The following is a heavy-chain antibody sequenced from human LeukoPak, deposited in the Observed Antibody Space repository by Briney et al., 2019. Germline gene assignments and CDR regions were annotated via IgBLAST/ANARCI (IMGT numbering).Heavy chain of an antibody. Sequence: GGSLRLSCAASGFTFSNYMMHWVRQAPGKGLVWVSRIKSDGITITYADSVKGRFTISRDNAKNSLYLQMNSLRAEDTAVYYCAKALYGGHDYWGQGTLVTVSS. CDR1: GFTFSNYM. CDR3: AKALYGGHDY. J-gene: IGHJ4*02. D-gene: IGHD4-23*01. V-gene: IGHV3-74*01. CDR2: IKSDGITI.